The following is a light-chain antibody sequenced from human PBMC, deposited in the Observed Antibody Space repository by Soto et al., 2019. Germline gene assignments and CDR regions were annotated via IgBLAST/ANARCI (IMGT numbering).Light chain of an antibody. CDR1: QSVLYSSNNKNY. CDR2: WAS. CDR3: NKKKGTPPF. J-gene: IGKJ2*01. Sequence: DIVMTQSPDSLAVSLGERATINCKSSQSVLYSSNNKNYLAWYQQRPGQPPKLLIYWASTRESGVPDRFSGRGSGTNFPLPTPPLRAKDVAFNLFNKKKGTPPFFGRGT. V-gene: IGKV4-1*01.